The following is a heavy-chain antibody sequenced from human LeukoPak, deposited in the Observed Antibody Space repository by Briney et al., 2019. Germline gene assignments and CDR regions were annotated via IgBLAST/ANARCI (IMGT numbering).Heavy chain of an antibody. J-gene: IGHJ2*01. D-gene: IGHD3-9*01. CDR3: ARSLRGYDILTGYSSDWYFDL. Sequence: SETLSLTCTVSGGSISSYYWSWIRQPAGKGLEWIGRIYTSGSTNYNPSLKSRVTMSVDTSKNQFSLKLSSVTAADTAVYYCARSLRGYDILTGYSSDWYFDLWGRDTLVTVSS. V-gene: IGHV4-4*07. CDR1: GGSISSYY. CDR2: IYTSGST.